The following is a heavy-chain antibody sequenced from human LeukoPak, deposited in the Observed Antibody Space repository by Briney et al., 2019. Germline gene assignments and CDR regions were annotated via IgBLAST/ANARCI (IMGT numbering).Heavy chain of an antibody. CDR2: IKSKTDGGTT. CDR1: GFTFSNAW. J-gene: IGHJ4*02. V-gene: IGHV3-15*01. CDR3: TTDPSNYDYVWGSYRLPGY. Sequence: RPGGSLRLSCAASGFTFSNAWMSWVRQAPGKGLEWVGRIKSKTDGGTTDYAAPVKGRFTISRDDSKNTLYLQMNSLKTEDTAVYYCTTDPSNYDYVWGSYRLPGYWGQGTLVTVSS. D-gene: IGHD3-16*02.